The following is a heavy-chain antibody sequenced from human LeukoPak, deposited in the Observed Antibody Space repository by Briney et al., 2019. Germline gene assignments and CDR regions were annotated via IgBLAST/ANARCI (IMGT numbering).Heavy chain of an antibody. Sequence: SETLSLTCTVSGGSISSYYWSWIRQPPGKGLEWIGLIYYSGSTNYNPSLKSRVTISVDTSKNQFSLKLSSVTAADTAVYYCARGRRFNWFDPWGQGTLVTVSS. J-gene: IGHJ5*02. V-gene: IGHV4-59*08. CDR2: IYYSGST. CDR3: ARGRRFNWFDP. CDR1: GGSISSYY.